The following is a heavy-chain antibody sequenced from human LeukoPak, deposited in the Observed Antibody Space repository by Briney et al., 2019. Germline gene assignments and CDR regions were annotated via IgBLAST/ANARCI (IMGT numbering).Heavy chain of an antibody. J-gene: IGHJ4*02. V-gene: IGHV3-9*01. Sequence: PGGSLRLSCAASGFTFDDYAMHWVRQAPGKGLEWVSGISWNSGSIGYADSVKGRFTISRDNRKNSLYLQMNSLRSEDTALYFCAKDSRGAAFWGEFDSWGRGSLVTVSS. CDR3: AKDSRGAAFWGEFDS. D-gene: IGHD3-16*01. CDR2: ISWNSGSI. CDR1: GFTFDDYA.